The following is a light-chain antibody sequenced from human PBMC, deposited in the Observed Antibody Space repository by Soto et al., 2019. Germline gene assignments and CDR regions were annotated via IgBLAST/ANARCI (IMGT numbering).Light chain of an antibody. CDR2: EVS. J-gene: IGLJ3*02. V-gene: IGLV2-8*01. CDR1: STDVGGYNY. CDR3: ASYGGNNNLL. Sequence: QSALTQPPSASGSPGQSVIISCTGTSTDVGGYNYVSWYQQHPAKAHKLMMFEVSKRPSGVPDRFSGSKFGNTASLTVSGFQAEDEADYDGASYGGNNNLLFGGGTKLTVL.